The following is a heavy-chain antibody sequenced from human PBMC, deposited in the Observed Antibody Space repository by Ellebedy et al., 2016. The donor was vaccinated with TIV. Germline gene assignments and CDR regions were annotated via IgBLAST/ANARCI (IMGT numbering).Heavy chain of an antibody. Sequence: MPSETLSLTCTVSGDSISTYYWRWIRQPPGKGLEWIVHIYYSGGAKSNPSLTSRVTISVDTSKNQFSMKLSSVTVADTAVYYCASSYKRTARDAFDIWGQGTLVTVSS. D-gene: IGHD1-14*01. CDR2: IYYSGGA. V-gene: IGHV4-59*01. CDR1: GDSISTYY. CDR3: ASSYKRTARDAFDI. J-gene: IGHJ3*02.